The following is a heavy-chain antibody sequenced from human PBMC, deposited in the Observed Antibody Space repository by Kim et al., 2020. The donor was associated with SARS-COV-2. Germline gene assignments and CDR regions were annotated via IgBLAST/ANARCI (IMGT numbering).Heavy chain of an antibody. V-gene: IGHV3-23*01. CDR1: GFTFNNYA. Sequence: GGSLRLSCAASGFTFNNYAMTWVRQAPGKGLEWVSGISGSGDGTYYANSVKGQFTISRDNSKNTLHLQMNSLRAEDTAVYYCARHLSNYNRGGFWSPRSWSPIDYWGQGTLVTVSS. J-gene: IGHJ4*02. D-gene: IGHD3-3*01. CDR2: ISGSGDGT. CDR3: ARHLSNYNRGGFWSPRSWSPIDY.